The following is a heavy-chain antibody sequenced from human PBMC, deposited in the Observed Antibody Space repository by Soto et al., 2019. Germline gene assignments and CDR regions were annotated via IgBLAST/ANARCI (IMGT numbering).Heavy chain of an antibody. J-gene: IGHJ4*02. D-gene: IGHD3-3*01. Sequence: GGSLRLSCAASGFTFSDYYMSWIRQAPGKGLEWVSYISSSGSTIYYADSVKGRFTISRDNAKNSLYLQMNSLRAEDTAVYYCARDKLSDYDFWSGYPFDYWGQGTLVTVSS. V-gene: IGHV3-11*01. CDR3: ARDKLSDYDFWSGYPFDY. CDR1: GFTFSDYY. CDR2: ISSSGSTI.